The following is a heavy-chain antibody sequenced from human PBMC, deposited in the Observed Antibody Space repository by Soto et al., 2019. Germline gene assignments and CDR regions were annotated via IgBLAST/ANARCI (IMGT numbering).Heavy chain of an antibody. CDR1: GYTFTSYG. J-gene: IGHJ4*02. Sequence: GASVKVSCKASGYTFTSYGISWVRQAPGQGLEWMGWISAYNGNTSYAQKLQGRVTMTTDTSTSTAYMELRSLGSDDTAVYYCARVPLPHYDFWSGTSTYYFDYWGQGTLVTVSS. CDR2: ISAYNGNT. CDR3: ARVPLPHYDFWSGTSTYYFDY. D-gene: IGHD3-3*01. V-gene: IGHV1-18*04.